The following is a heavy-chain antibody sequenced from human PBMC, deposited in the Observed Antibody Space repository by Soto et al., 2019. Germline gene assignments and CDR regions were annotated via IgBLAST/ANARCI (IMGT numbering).Heavy chain of an antibody. D-gene: IGHD3-3*01. CDR2: IYPSDSDT. CDR3: ARGGVSTRTFDY. Sequence: PGESLKISCKGSGYNFAGYWIAWVRQMPGKGLELMGIIYPSDSDTRYRPSFQGQVTISADKSISSAYLQWSSLRALDTAMYYCARGGVSTRTFDYWGQGTPVTVSS. CDR1: GYNFAGYW. J-gene: IGHJ4*02. V-gene: IGHV5-51*01.